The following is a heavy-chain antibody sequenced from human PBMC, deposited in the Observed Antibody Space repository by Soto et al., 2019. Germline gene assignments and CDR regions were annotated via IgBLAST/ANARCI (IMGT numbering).Heavy chain of an antibody. V-gene: IGHV3-21*01. J-gene: IGHJ6*02. D-gene: IGHD6-6*01. CDR2: ISSSSSYI. Sequence: EVQLVESGGGLVKPGGSLRLSCAASGFTFSSYSMNWVRQAPGKGLEWVSSISSSSSYIYYADSVKGRFTISRDNAKNSLYLQMNSLRAEDTAVYYCARKYGSSSGIYYYYYYGMDVWGQGTTVTVSS. CDR3: ARKYGSSSGIYYYYYYGMDV. CDR1: GFTFSSYS.